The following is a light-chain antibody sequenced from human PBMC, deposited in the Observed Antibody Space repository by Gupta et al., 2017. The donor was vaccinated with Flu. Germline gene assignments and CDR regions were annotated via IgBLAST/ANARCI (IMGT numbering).Light chain of an antibody. Sequence: QSALTQPASVSGSPGQSITISCTGTSSDVGSYNLVSWYQQHPGKAPKLLIYEGSKRTAVPASRFSGSEAGNTASLTISGYQAEDEADYYCDSYAGSSTVVFGGGTKLTVL. CDR2: EGS. CDR1: SSDVGSYNL. CDR3: DSYAGSSTVV. V-gene: IGLV2-23*01. J-gene: IGLJ2*01.